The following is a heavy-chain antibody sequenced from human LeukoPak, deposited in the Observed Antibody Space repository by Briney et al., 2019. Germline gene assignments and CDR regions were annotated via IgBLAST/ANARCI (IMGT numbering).Heavy chain of an antibody. CDR1: AGSISSSSYY. V-gene: IGHV4-39*01. CDR3: ARLTRGHIVVVTAPDY. Sequence: SETLSLTCTVSAGSISSSSYYWGWIRQPPGKELEWIGSIYYSGSTYYNPSLKSRVTISVDTSKNQFSLQLSSVTAAYTAVYYCARLTRGHIVVVTAPDYWGEESLVSDCS. D-gene: IGHD2-21*02. CDR2: IYYSGST. J-gene: IGHJ4*02.